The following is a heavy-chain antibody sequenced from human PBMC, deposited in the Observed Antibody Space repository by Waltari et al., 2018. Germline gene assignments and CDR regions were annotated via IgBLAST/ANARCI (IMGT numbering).Heavy chain of an antibody. V-gene: IGHV3-9*01. CDR1: GFSFDDYA. D-gene: IGHD6-19*01. Sequence: EVQLVESGGGLVQPGRSLRLSCAASGFSFDDYAMHWVRQVPGKVQELVSGISWNSGSIDYADSVKGRFTISRDNAKNSLYLQMNSLRAGDTALYYCAKDMLTVAGPLDGWGQGILVTVSS. CDR3: AKDMLTVAGPLDG. J-gene: IGHJ4*02. CDR2: ISWNSGSI.